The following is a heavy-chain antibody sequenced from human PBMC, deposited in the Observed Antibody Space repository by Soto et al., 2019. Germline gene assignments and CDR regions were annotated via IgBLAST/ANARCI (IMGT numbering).Heavy chain of an antibody. Sequence: ASVKFSCKVSGYTLTELSMHWVRQAPGKGLEWMGGFDPEDGETIYAQKFQGRVTMTEDTSTDTAYMELSSLRSEDTAVYYCATGATIFGVVTGRYYYYMDVWGKGTTVTVSS. CDR3: ATGATIFGVVTGRYYYYMDV. CDR1: GYTLTELS. V-gene: IGHV1-24*01. J-gene: IGHJ6*03. D-gene: IGHD3-3*01. CDR2: FDPEDGET.